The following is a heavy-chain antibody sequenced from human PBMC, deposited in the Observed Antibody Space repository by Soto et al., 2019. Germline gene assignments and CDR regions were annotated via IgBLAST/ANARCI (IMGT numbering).Heavy chain of an antibody. Sequence: GGSLRLSCAASGFTFSSYGMHWVRQAPGKGLEWVAVIWYDGSNKYYADSVKGRFTISRDNSKNTLYLQMNSLRAEDTAVYYCARFAFSSWYPNYYYYGMDVWGQGTTVTVSS. CDR2: IWYDGSNK. J-gene: IGHJ6*02. CDR1: GFTFSSYG. V-gene: IGHV3-33*01. CDR3: ARFAFSSWYPNYYYYGMDV. D-gene: IGHD6-13*01.